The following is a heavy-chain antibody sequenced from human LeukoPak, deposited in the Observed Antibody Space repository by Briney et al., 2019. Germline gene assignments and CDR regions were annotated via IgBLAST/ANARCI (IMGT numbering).Heavy chain of an antibody. J-gene: IGHJ3*02. D-gene: IGHD2-2*02. V-gene: IGHV4-59*08. CDR3: ARVVRGYCSSTSCYTDAFDI. CDR1: GDSISGYH. Sequence: SETLSLTCTVSGDSISGYHWSWIRQPPGKGLEWIGYIYYSGSTNSNPSLRSRVTISVDTSKNQFSLKLSSVAAADTAVYYCARVVRGYCSSTSCYTDAFDIWGQGTMVTVSS. CDR2: IYYSGST.